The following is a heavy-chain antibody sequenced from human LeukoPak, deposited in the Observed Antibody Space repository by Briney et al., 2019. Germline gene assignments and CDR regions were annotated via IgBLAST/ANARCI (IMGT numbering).Heavy chain of an antibody. V-gene: IGHV4-59*08. CDR1: GGSVTSYY. CDR3: VRHIGGVDYY. J-gene: IGHJ4*02. CDR2: IYYTGST. D-gene: IGHD2-8*01. Sequence: PSETLSLTCTVSGGSVTSYYWSWIRQPPGKGLEWIGYIYYTGSTNYNPSLKSRVTISVDTSKNQFSLKLSSVTAADTAMYYCVRHIGGVDYYWGQGALVTVSS.